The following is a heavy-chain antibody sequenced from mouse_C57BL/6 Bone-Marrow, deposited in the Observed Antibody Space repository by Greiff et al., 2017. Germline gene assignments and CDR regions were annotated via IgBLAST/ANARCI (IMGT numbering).Heavy chain of an antibody. V-gene: IGHV1-72*01. CDR3: ERDSYGSSYCYFDV. CDR1: GYTFTSYW. Sequence: VQLQQPGAELVKPGASVKLSCKASGYTFTSYWMHWVKQRPGRGLEWIGRIDPNSGGTKYNEKFKSKATLTVDKPSSTAYMQLSNLTSEDSEVEYVERDSYGSSYCYFDVWDRGTTVAVSS. CDR2: IDPNSGGT. J-gene: IGHJ1*03. D-gene: IGHD1-1*01.